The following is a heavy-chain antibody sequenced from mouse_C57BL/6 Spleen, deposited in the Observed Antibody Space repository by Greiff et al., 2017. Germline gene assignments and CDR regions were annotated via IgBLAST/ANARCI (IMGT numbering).Heavy chain of an antibody. Sequence: EVQLVESGGGLVKPAGSLKLSCAASGFTFSDYGMHWVRQAPAKGLVWVAYISSGSSTIYYVDTVKGRFTISRDNAKNTLVLQMTSLRSEDTAMYYCASATYNGYPFAYWGQGTLVTVSA. CDR2: ISSGSSTI. D-gene: IGHD2-3*01. CDR3: ASATYNGYPFAY. J-gene: IGHJ3*01. CDR1: GFTFSDYG. V-gene: IGHV5-17*01.